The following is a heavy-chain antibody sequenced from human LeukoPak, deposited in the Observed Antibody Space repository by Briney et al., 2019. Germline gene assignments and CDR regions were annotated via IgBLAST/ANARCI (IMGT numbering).Heavy chain of an antibody. D-gene: IGHD3-10*01. Sequence: GGSLRLSCAASGFTFSSYSMNWVRQAPGKGLEWVSSISSSSSYIYYADSVKGRFTISRDNSKNTLYLQMNSLRAEDTAVYYCARAVFHFKSDAFDIWGQGTMVTVSS. V-gene: IGHV3-21*04. CDR2: ISSSSSYI. CDR3: ARAVFHFKSDAFDI. J-gene: IGHJ3*02. CDR1: GFTFSSYS.